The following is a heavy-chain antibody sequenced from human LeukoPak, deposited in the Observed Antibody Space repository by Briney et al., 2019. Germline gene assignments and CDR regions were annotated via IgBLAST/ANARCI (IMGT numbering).Heavy chain of an antibody. J-gene: IGHJ5*02. CDR1: GYTFTSYG. CDR3: ARDTTNSDGSPGIDP. Sequence: ASVKVSCKASGYTFTSYGISWVRQAPGQGLEWMGWISAYNGNTNYAQKLQGRVTMTTDTSTSTAYMELRSLRSDDTAVYYCARDTTNSDGSPGIDPWGQGTLVTVSS. V-gene: IGHV1-18*01. D-gene: IGHD2-15*01. CDR2: ISAYNGNT.